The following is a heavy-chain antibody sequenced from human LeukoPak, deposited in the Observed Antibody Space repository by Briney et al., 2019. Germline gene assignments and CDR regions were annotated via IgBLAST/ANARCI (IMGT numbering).Heavy chain of an antibody. CDR1: EFTFNNYA. CDR3: ARALRESHRPVYSYYYMDV. V-gene: IGHV3-23*01. J-gene: IGHJ6*03. Sequence: GGSLRLSCAASEFTFNNYAVSWVRQAPGQGLEWVATISGRGGITYYTYSVKGRFTLSRDNSKNTVFLQMNSLRVDDTAVYYCARALRESHRPVYSYYYMDVWGKGTTVTVSS. CDR2: ISGRGGIT.